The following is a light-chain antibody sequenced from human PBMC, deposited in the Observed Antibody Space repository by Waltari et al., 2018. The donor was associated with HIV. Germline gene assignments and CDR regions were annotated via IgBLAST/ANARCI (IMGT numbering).Light chain of an antibody. J-gene: IGKJ2*01. CDR2: AAS. Sequence: VTTHAPATLSGCPGTPSTLSCRASQSVSSNLAWYQQKAGQTPRLLIYAASTRATGIPPRFSGSGSGTRFVLTIASLQPEDVAVYYCQQYNDWPWFTFGQGTKLEIK. V-gene: IGKV3-15*01. CDR1: QSVSSN. CDR3: QQYNDWPWFT.